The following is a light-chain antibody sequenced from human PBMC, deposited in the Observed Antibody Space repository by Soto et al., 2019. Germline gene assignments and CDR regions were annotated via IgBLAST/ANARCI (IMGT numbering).Light chain of an antibody. CDR2: GAS. V-gene: IGKV1-16*02. CDR3: QQYHSYPVT. J-gene: IGKJ4*01. CDR1: QGINNF. Sequence: DIQMTQSPSSLSALVGDTVTITCRASQGINNFSAWFQQKPGKAPKSLIYGASSLQSGVPSKFSGSGSDTGFTLTISSLQPEDSATYFCQQYHSYPVTFGGGTKVEIK.